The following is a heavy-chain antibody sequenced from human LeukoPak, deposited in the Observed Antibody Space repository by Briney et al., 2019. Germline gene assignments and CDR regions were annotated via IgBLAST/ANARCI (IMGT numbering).Heavy chain of an antibody. CDR1: GGSISSYY. Sequence: SETLSLTCTVSGGSISSYYWSWIRQPPGKGLEWIGYIYYSGSTNYNPSLKSRVTISVDTSKNQFSLKLSSVTAADTAVYYCASEGYSSSWYELYYYYYYMDVWGKGTTVTISS. J-gene: IGHJ6*03. V-gene: IGHV4-59*01. D-gene: IGHD6-13*01. CDR2: IYYSGST. CDR3: ASEGYSSSWYELYYYYYYMDV.